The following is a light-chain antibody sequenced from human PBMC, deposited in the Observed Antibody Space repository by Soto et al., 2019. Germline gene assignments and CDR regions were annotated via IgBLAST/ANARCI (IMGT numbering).Light chain of an antibody. J-gene: IGLJ3*02. CDR2: STN. V-gene: IGLV1-44*01. CDR3: VAWDDTLNGWV. CDR1: SSNIGTNT. Sequence: QSVLTQPPSASGTPGQRVTISCSGSSSNIGTNTANWYQQLPGTAPRLLIYSTNQRPSRVPDRFSGSRSGTSASLAISGLQSDDEANYYCVAWDDTLNGWVFGGGTKLTVL.